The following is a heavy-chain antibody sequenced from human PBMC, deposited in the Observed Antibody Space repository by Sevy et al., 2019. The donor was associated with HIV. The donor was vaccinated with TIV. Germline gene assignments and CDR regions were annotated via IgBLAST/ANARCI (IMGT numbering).Heavy chain of an antibody. J-gene: IGHJ4*02. CDR3: ARGGVVVPAAIPGSHLDVVSDY. CDR1: GFTFSSYS. D-gene: IGHD2-2*02. Sequence: GGSLRLSCAASGFTFSSYSMNWVRQAPGKGLEWVSSISSSSSYIYYADSVKGRFTISRDNAKNSLYLQMNSLRAEDTAVYYCARGGVVVPAAIPGSHLDVVSDYWGQGTLVTVSS. CDR2: ISSSSSYI. V-gene: IGHV3-21*01.